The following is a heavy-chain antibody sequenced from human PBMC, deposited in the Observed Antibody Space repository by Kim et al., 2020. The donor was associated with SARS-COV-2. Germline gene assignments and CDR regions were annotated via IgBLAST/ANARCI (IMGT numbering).Heavy chain of an antibody. CDR3: ARGVYSSGWYPDYFDY. V-gene: IGHV3-7*03. CDR1: GFNFGAYW. CDR2: IKQDGSSE. D-gene: IGHD6-19*01. J-gene: IGHJ4*02. Sequence: GGSLRLSCAASGFNFGAYWMSWVRHTPEKGLEWVANIKQDGSSEYYVDSVKGRFTISRDNAKNSVYLQMNSLRADDTAVYYCARGVYSSGWYPDYFDYWGQGTLVTVSS.